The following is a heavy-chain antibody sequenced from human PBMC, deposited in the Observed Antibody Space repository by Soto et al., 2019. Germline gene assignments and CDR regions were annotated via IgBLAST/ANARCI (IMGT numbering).Heavy chain of an antibody. Sequence: PGGSLRLPCAPSGSTFRSYSRNWVPQVQGKGLEGVSSISSSSSYIYYADSVKARFTISRDNAKNSLYLQMNSLRAEDTAVYYCARDRPPYYDILTGAPYAFDIWGQGTMATVSS. CDR2: ISSSSSYI. D-gene: IGHD3-9*01. CDR3: ARDRPPYYDILTGAPYAFDI. J-gene: IGHJ3*02. CDR1: GSTFRSYS. V-gene: IGHV3-21*01.